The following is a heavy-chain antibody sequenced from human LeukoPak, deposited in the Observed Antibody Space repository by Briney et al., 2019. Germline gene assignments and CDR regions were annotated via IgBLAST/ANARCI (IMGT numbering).Heavy chain of an antibody. Sequence: GGSLRLSCAASGFTFNDYTMHWVRQAPGKGLEWVSYISSSSGTIYYADSVKGRFTISRDNAKNSLYLQMNSLRAEDTAVYYCAIITGTTADAFDIWGQGTMVTVSS. D-gene: IGHD1-20*01. V-gene: IGHV3-48*01. CDR2: ISSSSGTI. CDR3: AIITGTTADAFDI. CDR1: GFTFNDYT. J-gene: IGHJ3*02.